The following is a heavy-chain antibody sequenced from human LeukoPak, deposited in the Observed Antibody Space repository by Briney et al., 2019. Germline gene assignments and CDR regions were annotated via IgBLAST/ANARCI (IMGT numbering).Heavy chain of an antibody. Sequence: GGSLRLSCAASGFTFSSYSMNWVRQAPGKGLEWVSYISSSSSTIYYADSVKGRFTISRDNAKNSLYLQMNSLRAEDTAVYYCAKDSRSFGGTSLDFWGQGTLVTVSS. CDR1: GFTFSSYS. V-gene: IGHV3-48*04. CDR3: AKDSRSFGGTSLDF. J-gene: IGHJ4*02. D-gene: IGHD4-23*01. CDR2: ISSSSSTI.